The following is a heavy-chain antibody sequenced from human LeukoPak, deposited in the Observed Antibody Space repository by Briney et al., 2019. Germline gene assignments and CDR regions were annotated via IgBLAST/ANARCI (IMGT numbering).Heavy chain of an antibody. CDR2: IYYSGST. V-gene: IGHV4-59*01. Sequence: PSETLSLTCTVSGGSISSYYWSWIRQPPGKGLEWIGYIYYSGSTNYNPSLKSRVTISVDTSKNQFSLKLSSVTAADTAVYYCARVRSGPIYYYYYMDVWGKGTTVTVSS. CDR1: GGSISSYY. J-gene: IGHJ6*03. CDR3: ARVRSGPIYYYYYMDV. D-gene: IGHD3-10*01.